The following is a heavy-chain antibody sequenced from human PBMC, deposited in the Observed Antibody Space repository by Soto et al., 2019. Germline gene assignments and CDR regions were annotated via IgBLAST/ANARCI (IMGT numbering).Heavy chain of an antibody. D-gene: IGHD3-22*01. CDR2: ISYDGSNK. Sequence: QVQLVESGGGVVQPGRSLRLSCAASGFTFSSYGMHWVRQAPGQGLEWVAVISYDGSNKYYADSVKGRFTISRDNSKNTLYLQMNSLRAEDTAVYYCAKLDYEGGFDTWGQGTLVTVSS. J-gene: IGHJ5*02. CDR3: AKLDYEGGFDT. CDR1: GFTFSSYG. V-gene: IGHV3-30*18.